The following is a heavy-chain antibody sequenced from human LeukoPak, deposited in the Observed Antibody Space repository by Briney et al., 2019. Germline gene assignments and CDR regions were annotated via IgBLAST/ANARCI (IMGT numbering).Heavy chain of an antibody. D-gene: IGHD6-13*01. V-gene: IGHV4-34*01. CDR2: INHSGST. CDR3: ARAAYSSSWYGDFDY. J-gene: IGHJ4*02. CDR1: GGSFSGYY. Sequence: SETLSLTCAVYGGSFSGYYWSWIRQPPAKGLEWIGEINHSGSTNYNPSLKSRVTISVDTSKNQFSLKLSSVTAADTAVYYCARAAYSSSWYGDFDYWGQGTLVTVSS.